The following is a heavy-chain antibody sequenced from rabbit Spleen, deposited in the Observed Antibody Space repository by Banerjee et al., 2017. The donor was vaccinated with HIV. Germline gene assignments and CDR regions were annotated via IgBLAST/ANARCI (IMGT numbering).Heavy chain of an antibody. J-gene: IGHJ4*02. V-gene: IGHV1S37*01. CDR2: IHTGGGA. Sequence: LEESGGRLVTPGGSLTLTCTASGFTISSYHMSWVRQAPGKGLEWIAYIHTGGGAYYASWAKGRFTISRTSTTVDLKMTSLTAADTATYFCVRGVGSGWTYFNIWGPGTLVTVS. D-gene: IGHD1-1*01. CDR1: GFTISSYH. CDR3: VRGVGSGWTYFNI.